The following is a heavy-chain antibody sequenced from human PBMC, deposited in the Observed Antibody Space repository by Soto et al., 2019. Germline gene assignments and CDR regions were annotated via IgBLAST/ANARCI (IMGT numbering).Heavy chain of an antibody. V-gene: IGHV1-58*01. Sequence: GASVKVSCKASGFTFTSSAVQWVRQARGQRLEWIGWIVVGSGNTNYAQKFQERVTITRDMSTSTAYMELSSLRSEDTAVYYCAADSIGFLEWFPLVGYYYYGMDVWGQGTTVTVSS. D-gene: IGHD3-3*01. CDR1: GFTFTSSA. CDR3: AADSIGFLEWFPLVGYYYYGMDV. CDR2: IVVGSGNT. J-gene: IGHJ6*02.